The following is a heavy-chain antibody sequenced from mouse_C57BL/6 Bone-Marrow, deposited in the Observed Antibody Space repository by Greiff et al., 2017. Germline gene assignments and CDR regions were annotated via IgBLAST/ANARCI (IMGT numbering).Heavy chain of an antibody. V-gene: IGHV1-74*01. D-gene: IGHD1-1*01. J-gene: IGHJ1*03. CDR3: AIATTGVHWYFDV. Sequence: QVQLQPPGAELVKPGASVKVSCKASGYTFTSYWMHWVKQRPGQGLEWIGRIHPSDSDTNSNQKFKGKATLTVDKSSSTAYMQLSSLPSDDSAVDYCAIATTGVHWYFDVWGTGTTVTVSS. CDR1: GYTFTSYW. CDR2: IHPSDSDT.